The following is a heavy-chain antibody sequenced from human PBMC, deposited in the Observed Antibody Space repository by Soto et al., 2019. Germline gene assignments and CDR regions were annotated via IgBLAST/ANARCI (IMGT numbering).Heavy chain of an antibody. CDR3: APPPARLEPRIPLSFDY. D-gene: IGHD1-1*01. CDR2: ISGSGGST. Sequence: EVQLLESGGGLVQPGGSLRLSCAASGFTFSSYAMSWVRQAPGKGLEWVSAISGSGGSTYYADSVKGRFTISRDNSKNTLYLQMNSLRAEDTAVYYCAPPPARLEPRIPLSFDYWGQGTLVTVSS. CDR1: GFTFSSYA. V-gene: IGHV3-23*01. J-gene: IGHJ4*02.